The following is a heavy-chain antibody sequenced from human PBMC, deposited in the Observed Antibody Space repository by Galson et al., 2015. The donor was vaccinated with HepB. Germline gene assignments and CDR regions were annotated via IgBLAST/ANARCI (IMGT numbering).Heavy chain of an antibody. V-gene: IGHV3-48*02. Sequence: SLRLSCAASGFTFSSYSMNWVRRAPGKGLEWVSYISIGSNTIYYADSVKGRFTISRDNAKNSLYLQMNSLRDEDTAVYYCARDTGGYSAYDPFDYWGQGTLVTVSS. CDR1: GFTFSSYS. CDR3: ARDTGGYSAYDPFDY. CDR2: ISIGSNTI. J-gene: IGHJ4*02. D-gene: IGHD5-12*01.